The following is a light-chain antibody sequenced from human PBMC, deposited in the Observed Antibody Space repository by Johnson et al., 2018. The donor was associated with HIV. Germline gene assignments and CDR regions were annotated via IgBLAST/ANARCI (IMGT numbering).Light chain of an antibody. CDR3: GTWDSSLSAYV. CDR1: SSNIGSNY. Sequence: HSVLTQPPSVSAAPGQKVTISCSGSSSNIGSNYVSWYRHLPGTAPKLLIYDSYSRPSGIPDRFSGSKSGTSATLGITGLQTGDEADYYCGTWDSSLSAYVFGTGTKVTAL. V-gene: IGLV1-51*01. CDR2: DSY. J-gene: IGLJ1*01.